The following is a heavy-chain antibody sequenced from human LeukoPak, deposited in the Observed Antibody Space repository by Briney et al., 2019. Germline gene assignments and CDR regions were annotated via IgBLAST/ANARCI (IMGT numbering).Heavy chain of an antibody. Sequence: GGSLRLSCAASGFTFSSYAMHWVGQAPGKGLEGVAVISYDGSNKYYADSVKGRFTISRDNAKNSLYLQMNSLRAEDTAVYYCARDSYGDYAWGQGTLVTVSS. CDR3: ARDSYGDYA. J-gene: IGHJ5*02. D-gene: IGHD4-17*01. V-gene: IGHV3-30*04. CDR2: ISYDGSNK. CDR1: GFTFSSYA.